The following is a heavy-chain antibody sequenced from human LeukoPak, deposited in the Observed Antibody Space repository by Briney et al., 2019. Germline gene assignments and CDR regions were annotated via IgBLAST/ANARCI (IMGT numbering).Heavy chain of an antibody. Sequence: SETLSLTCTISGGSISSYYWSWIRQPPGKGLEWIGYIYYSGSTKYNPSLKSRVTIAVDTSKNQFSLRLTSVTAADTAVYYCARDRYYYGSGSYYMDVWGKGTTVTVSS. CDR1: GGSISSYY. CDR3: ARDRYYYGSGSYYMDV. D-gene: IGHD3-10*01. V-gene: IGHV4-59*01. CDR2: IYYSGST. J-gene: IGHJ6*03.